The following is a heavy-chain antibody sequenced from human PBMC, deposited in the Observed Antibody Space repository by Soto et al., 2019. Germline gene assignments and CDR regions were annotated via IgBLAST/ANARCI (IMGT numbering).Heavy chain of an antibody. Sequence: SETLSLTCTVSGASMSDYYGSWIRQSPGKGLEHIGYLHYSGSANYNPSLKSRATISMDTSRNQFSLKLSSVTAADTAIYYCARLGHIFAGVVWGQGIVVTVSS. CDR3: ARLGHIFAGVV. J-gene: IGHJ4*02. D-gene: IGHD3-16*01. CDR2: LHYSGSA. CDR1: GASMSDYY. V-gene: IGHV4-59*01.